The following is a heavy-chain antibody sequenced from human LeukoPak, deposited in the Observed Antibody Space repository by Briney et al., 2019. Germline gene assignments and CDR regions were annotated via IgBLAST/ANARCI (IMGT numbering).Heavy chain of an antibody. CDR3: ARSNCNSCYLGVWYYFDY. Sequence: GGALRLSCAASGLTVSSNYVSWVRQTPGKGLEWVSVIYSRGDTYYADSVKGRFTISRDSSKNTLFLQMNSLRAEDTAVYYCARSNCNSCYLGVWYYFDYWGQGTLATVSS. J-gene: IGHJ4*02. V-gene: IGHV3-66*01. CDR1: GLTVSSNY. D-gene: IGHD1/OR15-1a*01. CDR2: IYSRGDT.